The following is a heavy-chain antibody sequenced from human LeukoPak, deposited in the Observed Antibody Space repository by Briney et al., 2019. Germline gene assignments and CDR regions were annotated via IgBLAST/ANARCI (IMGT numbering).Heavy chain of an antibody. CDR3: ARSESHYYDSSGYQY. J-gene: IGHJ4*02. CDR2: ISAYNGNT. CDR1: GGTFSSYA. D-gene: IGHD3-22*01. Sequence: GASVKVSCKASGGTFSSYAIGWVRQAPGQGLEWMGWISAYNGNTNYAQKLQGSVTMTTDTSTSTAYMELRSLRSDDTAVYYCARSESHYYDSSGYQYWGQGTLVTVSS. V-gene: IGHV1-18*01.